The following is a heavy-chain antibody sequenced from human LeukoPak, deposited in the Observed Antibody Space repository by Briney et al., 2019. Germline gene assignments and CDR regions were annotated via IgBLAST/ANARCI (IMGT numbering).Heavy chain of an antibody. V-gene: IGHV1-18*01. CDR3: ARVPLLPNWFDP. J-gene: IGHJ5*02. D-gene: IGHD3-22*01. Sequence: ASVKVSCKASGYTFTSYGISWVRQAPGQGLEWMGWIGAYNGNTNYAQKLQGRVTMTRDTSISTAYMELSRLRSDDTAVYYCARVPLLPNWFDPWGQGTLVTVSS. CDR1: GYTFTSYG. CDR2: IGAYNGNT.